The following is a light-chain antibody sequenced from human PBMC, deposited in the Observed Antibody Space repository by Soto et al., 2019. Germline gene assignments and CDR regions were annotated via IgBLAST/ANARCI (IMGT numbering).Light chain of an antibody. Sequence: EIVLTQSPATLSLSPGERATLSCRASESVNDYLAWYQQKPGQAPRLLIYGASNRATGIPVRFSGSGSATDFPLTISSLEPEDFAVYYCQHRGRWPRTFGQGTKLEI. V-gene: IGKV3-11*01. J-gene: IGKJ2*01. CDR3: QHRGRWPRT. CDR1: ESVNDY. CDR2: GAS.